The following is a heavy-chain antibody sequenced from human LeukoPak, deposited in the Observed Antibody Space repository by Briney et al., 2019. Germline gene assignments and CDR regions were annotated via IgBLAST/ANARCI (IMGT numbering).Heavy chain of an antibody. D-gene: IGHD6-19*01. V-gene: IGHV3-23*01. CDR2: IGGSGGSA. CDR3: AKRTTYGSGRYYFDY. Sequence: GGSLRLSCAASGFTFSSYAMTWVRRAPGKGLEWVSTIGGSGGSAYYADSVKGRFTISRDNSKNTLYLQMNSLGADDTAVYYCAKRTTYGSGRYYFDYWGQGTLVTVSS. CDR1: GFTFSSYA. J-gene: IGHJ4*02.